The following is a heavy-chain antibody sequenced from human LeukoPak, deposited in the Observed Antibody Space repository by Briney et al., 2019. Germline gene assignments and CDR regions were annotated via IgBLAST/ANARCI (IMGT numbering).Heavy chain of an antibody. CDR1: GYTFTGYY. Sequence: GASVKVSCKASGYTFTGYYMHWVRQAPGQGLEWMGWINPNSGGTNYAQKFRGRVTMTRDTSISTAYMELSRLRSDDTAVYYCARDPPPAGPYYYYMDVWGKGTTVTVSS. V-gene: IGHV1-2*02. CDR2: INPNSGGT. CDR3: ARDPPPAGPYYYYMDV. J-gene: IGHJ6*03.